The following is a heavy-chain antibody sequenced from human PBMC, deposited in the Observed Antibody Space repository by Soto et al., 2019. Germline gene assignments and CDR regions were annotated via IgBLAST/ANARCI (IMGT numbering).Heavy chain of an antibody. CDR1: GYTFTNYE. Sequence: QVQLVQSGAEVKKPGASVKVSCKASGYTFTNYEITWVRQASGQGLEWMGWMNPNSYNTVYAQKFQGRVTMXXXTXXNTAYMELSSLRSEDTAVYYCARGDCISTGRYATTRGELDYWGQGTLVTVSS. CDR2: MNPNSYNT. D-gene: IGHD2-2*01. V-gene: IGHV1-8*01. CDR3: ARGDCISTGRYATTRGELDY. J-gene: IGHJ4*02.